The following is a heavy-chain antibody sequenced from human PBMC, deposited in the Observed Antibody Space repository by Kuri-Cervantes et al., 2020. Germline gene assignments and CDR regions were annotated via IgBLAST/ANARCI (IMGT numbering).Heavy chain of an antibody. V-gene: IGHV3-23*03. Sequence: GGSLRLSCAASGFTFDDYAMHWVRQAPGKGLEWVSVIYSCGSTYYADSVKGRFTISRDNSKNTLYLQMNSLRAEDTAVYYCAKVIAVAGPLDYWGQGTLVTVSS. J-gene: IGHJ4*02. CDR3: AKVIAVAGPLDY. CDR2: IYSCGST. D-gene: IGHD6-19*01. CDR1: GFTFDDYA.